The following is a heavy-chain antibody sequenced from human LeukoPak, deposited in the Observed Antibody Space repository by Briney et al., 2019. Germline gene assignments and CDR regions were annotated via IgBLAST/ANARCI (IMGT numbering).Heavy chain of an antibody. Sequence: GGSLRLSCAGSGFALKSYSLTWVRQAPGKGLEWVGRTRDKANRYTTEYAASVKGRFTISRDDSKNSLYLQMNSLKTEDAAVYYCARGYYDFWSGYDGYWGQGTLVTVSS. D-gene: IGHD3-3*01. CDR3: ARGYYDFWSGYDGY. CDR2: TRDKANRYTT. J-gene: IGHJ4*02. CDR1: GFALKSYS. V-gene: IGHV3-72*01.